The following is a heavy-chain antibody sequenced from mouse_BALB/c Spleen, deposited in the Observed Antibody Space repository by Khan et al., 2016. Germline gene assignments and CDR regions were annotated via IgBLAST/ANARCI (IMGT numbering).Heavy chain of an antibody. J-gene: IGHJ3*01. D-gene: IGHD2-4*01. Sequence: VQLKQSGPGLVKPSQSLSLTCSVTGYSITSGYYWNWIRQFPGNKLEWMGHISFDGSNNYNPSLKNRISITRDTSKNQFFLRLNSVTTEDTATSYCATTIYYNYAWFAYWGQGTLVTVSA. CDR1: GYSITSGYY. CDR3: ATTIYYNYAWFAY. CDR2: ISFDGSN. V-gene: IGHV3-6*02.